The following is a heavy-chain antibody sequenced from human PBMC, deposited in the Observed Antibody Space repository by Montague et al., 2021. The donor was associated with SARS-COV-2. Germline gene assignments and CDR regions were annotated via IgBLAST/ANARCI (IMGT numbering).Heavy chain of an antibody. Sequence: SLRLSRAASGFIFSSYEMNWVRQAPGKGLEWISYISSSGGGSTKHYTDSVKGQFTISRDNAKNSLYLQMNSLRVEDTAIYYCARDRDWDDWCGMDVWGQGTTVTVSS. CDR3: ARDRDWDDWCGMDV. V-gene: IGHV3-48*03. CDR1: GFIFSSYE. J-gene: IGHJ6*02. CDR2: ISSSGGGSTK. D-gene: IGHD2-21*01.